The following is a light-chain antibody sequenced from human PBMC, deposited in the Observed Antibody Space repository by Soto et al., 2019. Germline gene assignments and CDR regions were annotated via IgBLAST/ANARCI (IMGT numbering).Light chain of an antibody. V-gene: IGKV1-39*01. J-gene: IGKJ1*01. Sequence: DIQMTQSPSSLSASVGDRVTITCRASQSISSYLNWYQQKPGKAPKLLIYAASSLQSGVPPRFSGSGSGTDFTLTISSLQTEDFASYYCQQSYSTKWTFGQGTQVDIK. CDR2: AAS. CDR3: QQSYSTKWT. CDR1: QSISSY.